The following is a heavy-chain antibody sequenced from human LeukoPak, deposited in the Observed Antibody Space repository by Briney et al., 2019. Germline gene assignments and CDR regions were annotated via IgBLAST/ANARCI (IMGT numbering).Heavy chain of an antibody. J-gene: IGHJ4*02. Sequence: PGGSLRLSCAASGFTVSSNYMSWVRQAPGKGLEWVALISYDGSNKYYADSVKGRFTISRDKSKNTLYLQMNSLRAEDTAVYYCARGPSGYHNTGGQGTLVTVSS. CDR2: ISYDGSNK. CDR1: GFTVSSNY. V-gene: IGHV3-30*03. D-gene: IGHD5-12*01. CDR3: ARGPSGYHNT.